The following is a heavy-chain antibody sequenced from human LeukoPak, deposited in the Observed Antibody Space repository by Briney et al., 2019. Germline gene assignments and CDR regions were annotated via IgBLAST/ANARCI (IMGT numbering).Heavy chain of an antibody. Sequence: GRSLRLSCAASGFTFSSYWMSWVRQAPGRGLEWVANIKQDGSEKYYVDSVKGRFTISRDNAKNSLYLQMNSLRAEDTAVYYCARFRGSSWYGSVDYWGQGTLVTVSS. J-gene: IGHJ4*02. CDR3: ARFRGSSWYGSVDY. V-gene: IGHV3-7*01. D-gene: IGHD6-13*01. CDR2: IKQDGSEK. CDR1: GFTFSSYW.